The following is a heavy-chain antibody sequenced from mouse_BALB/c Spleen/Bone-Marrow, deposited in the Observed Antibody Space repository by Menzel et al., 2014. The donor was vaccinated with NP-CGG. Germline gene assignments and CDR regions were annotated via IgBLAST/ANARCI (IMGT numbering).Heavy chain of an antibody. CDR2: ISSGGHDA. Sequence: EVQLVESGGGLVKPGGSLKLSCEASGFTFSDYSMSWVRQTPEKRLEWVATISSGGHDAYYTEKVKGRFTIARDNVKNSLELEMVSLRAVASDLYYCSKYWGYYYSYYFDYWGQGTTLTVSS. V-gene: IGHV5-6-4*01. D-gene: IGHD1-1*01. CDR3: SKYWGYYYSYYFDY. J-gene: IGHJ2*01. CDR1: GFTFSDYS.